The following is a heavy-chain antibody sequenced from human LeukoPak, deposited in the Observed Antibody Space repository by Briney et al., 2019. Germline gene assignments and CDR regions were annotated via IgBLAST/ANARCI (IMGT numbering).Heavy chain of an antibody. D-gene: IGHD3-22*01. J-gene: IGHJ6*03. V-gene: IGHV3-33*06. Sequence: GWSMRLSCPASGSTFSSYCMHWVRQAPGKWLEWVAVIWYYGSNKYYADSVKGRFTIPRDNSKNTLYLQMNSLRAEDTAVYYCAKAAYDSSGYYNYYYYMDVWGKGTTVTVSS. CDR2: IWYYGSNK. CDR3: AKAAYDSSGYYNYYYYMDV. CDR1: GSTFSSYC.